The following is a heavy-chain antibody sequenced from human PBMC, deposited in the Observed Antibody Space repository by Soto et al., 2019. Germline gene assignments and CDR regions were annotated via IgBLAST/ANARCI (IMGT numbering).Heavy chain of an antibody. CDR2: ISAYNGNT. CDR1: GYTFTSYG. CDR3: ARGEHSSSWNWFDP. Sequence: ASVKVSCKVSGYTFTSYGISWVRQAPGQGLEWMGWISAYNGNTNYAQKLQGRVTMTTDTSTSTAYMELRSLRSDDTAVYYCARGEHSSSWNWFDPWGQGTLVTVSS. D-gene: IGHD6-6*01. J-gene: IGHJ5*02. V-gene: IGHV1-18*01.